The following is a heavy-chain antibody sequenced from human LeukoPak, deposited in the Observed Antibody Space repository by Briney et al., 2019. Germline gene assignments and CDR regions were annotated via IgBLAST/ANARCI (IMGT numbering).Heavy chain of an antibody. CDR3: ATLGFSSGYYYYFDH. V-gene: IGHV4-39*07. J-gene: IGHJ4*02. CDR2: IYYSGST. D-gene: IGHD3-22*01. CDR1: RGSISSSSYY. Sequence: PSETLSLTCAVSRGSISSSSYYWGWIRQPPGKGLEWIGSIYYSGSTYYNPSLKSRVTISVDTSKNQFSLKLSSVTAADTAVYYCATLGFSSGYYYYFDHWGQGTLVTVSS.